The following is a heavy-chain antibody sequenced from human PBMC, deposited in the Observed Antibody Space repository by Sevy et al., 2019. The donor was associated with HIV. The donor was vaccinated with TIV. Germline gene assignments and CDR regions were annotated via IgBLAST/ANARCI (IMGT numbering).Heavy chain of an antibody. CDR3: ARSRVITGTFDY. V-gene: IGHV4-59*01. J-gene: IGHJ4*02. CDR1: GGSISGYY. Sequence: SQSLSLTCTVSGGSISGYYWSWIRQPPGKGLEWIGYISYSGSTNYNPSLKSRVTISVDTSKNEFSLKLSSVTAADTAVYYCARSRVITGTFDYWGQGTLVTVSS. D-gene: IGHD1-20*01. CDR2: ISYSGST.